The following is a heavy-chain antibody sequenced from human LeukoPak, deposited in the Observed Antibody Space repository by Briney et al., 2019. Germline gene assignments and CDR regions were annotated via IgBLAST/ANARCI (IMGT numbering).Heavy chain of an antibody. V-gene: IGHV4-34*01. D-gene: IGHD3-10*01. Sequence: PSETLSLTCAVYGGSFSGYYGSWIRQPPGKGLEWIGEINHSGSTNYNPSLKSRVTISVDTSKNQFSLKLSSVTAADTAVYYCARGGGSGHFDYWGQGTLVTVSS. CDR1: GGSFSGYY. CDR3: ARGGGSGHFDY. J-gene: IGHJ4*02. CDR2: INHSGST.